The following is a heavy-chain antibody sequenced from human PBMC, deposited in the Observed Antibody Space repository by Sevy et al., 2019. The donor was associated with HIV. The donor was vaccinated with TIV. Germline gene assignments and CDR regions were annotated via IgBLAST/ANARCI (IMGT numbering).Heavy chain of an antibody. CDR2: ISGLSNYI. V-gene: IGHV3-21*06. CDR1: GFTFSTYN. CDR3: ARGPPDGSYDYFAS. J-gene: IGHJ4*02. D-gene: IGHD3-10*01. Sequence: GGSLRLSCAASGFTFSTYNMNWVRQAPGKGLEWVSSISGLSNYIYYADSMKGRFTISRDNAKNTLNLQMNSLRGGDTAVYFCARGPPDGSYDYFASWGQGILVTVSS.